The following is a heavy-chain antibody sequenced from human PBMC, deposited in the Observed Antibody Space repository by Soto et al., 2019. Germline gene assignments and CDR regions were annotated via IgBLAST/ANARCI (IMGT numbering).Heavy chain of an antibody. J-gene: IGHJ4*02. V-gene: IGHV3-30*18. CDR2: ISSDGSEM. CDR1: GFTFSSCD. Sequence: QVQLVESGGGVVQPGRSLRLSCAASGFTFSSCDKHWVRQAPGKGLEWVALISSDGSEMWYVDSVKGRFTISRDNSKNTLYLQMNSLRGEETAVYYCAKGRGRPLPDYWGQGTLVTVSS. CDR3: AKGRGRPLPDY.